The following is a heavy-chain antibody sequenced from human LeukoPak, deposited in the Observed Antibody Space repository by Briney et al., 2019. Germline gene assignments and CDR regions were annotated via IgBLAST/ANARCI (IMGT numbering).Heavy chain of an antibody. CDR3: ARTRPFDAFDI. V-gene: IGHV4-59*01. CDR2: IYYSGST. CDR1: GGSISSYY. J-gene: IGHJ3*02. Sequence: SETLSLTCTVSGGSISSYYWSWIRQPPGKGPEWIGYIYYSGSTNYNPSLKSRVTISVDTSKNQFSLKLSSVTAADTAVYYCARTRPFDAFDIWGQGTMVTVSS.